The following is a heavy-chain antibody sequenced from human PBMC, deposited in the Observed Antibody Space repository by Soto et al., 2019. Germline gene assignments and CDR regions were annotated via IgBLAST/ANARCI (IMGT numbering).Heavy chain of an antibody. V-gene: IGHV3-23*01. D-gene: IGHD3-3*01. CDR3: AKVRGRKGVLRFLEGAERWGPRYSMDV. CDR2: ISGSGGST. J-gene: IGHJ6*02. Sequence: EVQLLEAGGGLVQPGGSLRLSCAASGFTFSSYAMSWVRQAPGKGLEWVSAISGSGGSTYYADSVKGRFTISRDNSKNTLNLQMNSLRAEDTGVYYCAKVRGRKGVLRFLEGAERWGPRYSMDVWGQGTTVTVSS. CDR1: GFTFSSYA.